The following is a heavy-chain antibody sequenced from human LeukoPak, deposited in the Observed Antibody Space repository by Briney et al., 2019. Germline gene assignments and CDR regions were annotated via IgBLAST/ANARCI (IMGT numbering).Heavy chain of an antibody. Sequence: SETLSLTFTVSGGSISSGSYYWSWIRQPAGKGLEWIGRIYTSGSTNYNPSLKSRVTISVDTSKNQFSLKLSSVTAADTAVYYCARAPLEAVYSSSRNDAFDIWGQGTMVTVSS. CDR2: IYTSGST. V-gene: IGHV4-61*02. D-gene: IGHD6-13*01. CDR3: ARAPLEAVYSSSRNDAFDI. J-gene: IGHJ3*02. CDR1: GGSISSGSYY.